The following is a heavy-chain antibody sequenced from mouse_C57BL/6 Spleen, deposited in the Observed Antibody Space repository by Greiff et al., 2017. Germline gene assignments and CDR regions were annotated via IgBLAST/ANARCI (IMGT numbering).Heavy chain of an antibody. CDR2: IIPNYGTT. CDR3: ARSGNWAWFAY. Sequence: VQLQQSGPELVKPGASVKISCKASGYSFTDYYMNWVKQSNGKSLEWIGEIIPNYGTTSYNQKFKGKATLTVDQSSTTAYMQRNSLTDEDSAFYDCARSGNWAWFAYWGQGTLVTVSA. D-gene: IGHD4-1*01. J-gene: IGHJ3*01. CDR1: GYSFTDYY. V-gene: IGHV1-39*01.